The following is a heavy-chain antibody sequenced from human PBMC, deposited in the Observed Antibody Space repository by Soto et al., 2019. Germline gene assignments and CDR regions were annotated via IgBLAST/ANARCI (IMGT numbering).Heavy chain of an antibody. V-gene: IGHV4-59*01. Sequence: SETLSLTCTVSRGAISSFYWSWIRQPPGKGLEWIGYIYYSGSNNYNPSLKSRVTISVDSSKTQFSLKLSSVTAADTAVYYCARDLGGDGDYFYWGQGILVTVSS. D-gene: IGHD4-17*01. CDR1: RGAISSFY. CDR3: ARDLGGDGDYFY. CDR2: IYYSGSN. J-gene: IGHJ4*02.